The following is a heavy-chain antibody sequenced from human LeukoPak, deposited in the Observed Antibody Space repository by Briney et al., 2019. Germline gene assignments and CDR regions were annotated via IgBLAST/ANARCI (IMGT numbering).Heavy chain of an antibody. CDR2: ISDSGGST. J-gene: IGHJ6*02. CDR1: GFPHSSYA. CDR3: VRGYSFGPYGMDV. V-gene: IGHV3-64D*09. D-gene: IGHD2-15*01. Sequence: AGSLRLSCSAYGFPHSSYAMHWVRQAPGKGLEYVSAISDSGGSTYYADSVKGRFTISRDNSKNTLYLQMNSLRAEDTAVYFCVRGYSFGPYGMDVWGQGTTVTVSS.